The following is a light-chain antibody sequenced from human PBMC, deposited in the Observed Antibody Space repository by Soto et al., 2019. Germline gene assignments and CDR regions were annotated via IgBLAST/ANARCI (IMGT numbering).Light chain of an antibody. J-gene: IGLJ1*01. V-gene: IGLV2-14*01. Sequence: QSALTLPASVSGSPGQSITISCTGTSSDVGTYNYVSWYQHHPGKAPKLIIYEVSNRPSGVSNRFSGSKSGSTASLTISGLQAEDEADYHCTSYTRDTALVFGTGTKVTVL. CDR2: EVS. CDR3: TSYTRDTALV. CDR1: SSDVGTYNY.